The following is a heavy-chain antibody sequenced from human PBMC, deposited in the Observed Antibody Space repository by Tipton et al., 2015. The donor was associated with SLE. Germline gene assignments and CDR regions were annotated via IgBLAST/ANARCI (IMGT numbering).Heavy chain of an antibody. Sequence: TLSLTCAVYGGSFSGYYWSWIRQPPGKGLEWIGEINHSGSTNYNPSLKSRVTISVDTSKNQFSLKLSSVTAADTAVYYCARPNYYDSSGSWGAFDIWGQGIMVTVSS. CDR1: GGSFSGYY. CDR3: ARPNYYDSSGSWGAFDI. J-gene: IGHJ3*02. V-gene: IGHV4-34*01. D-gene: IGHD3-22*01. CDR2: INHSGST.